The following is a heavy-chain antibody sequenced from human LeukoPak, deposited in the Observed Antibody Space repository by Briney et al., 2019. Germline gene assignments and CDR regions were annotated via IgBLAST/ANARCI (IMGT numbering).Heavy chain of an antibody. D-gene: IGHD2-2*01. J-gene: IGHJ4*02. CDR1: GYTFTSYD. Sequence: ASVKVSCKASGYTFTSYDINWVRQAPGQGLEWMGWMSPNSGNTGYAQKFQGRVTMTRNTSISTAYMELSSLRSEDTAVYYCARGCSSTSCHSRDFDYWGQGTLVTVSS. CDR3: ARGCSSTSCHSRDFDY. V-gene: IGHV1-8*01. CDR2: MSPNSGNT.